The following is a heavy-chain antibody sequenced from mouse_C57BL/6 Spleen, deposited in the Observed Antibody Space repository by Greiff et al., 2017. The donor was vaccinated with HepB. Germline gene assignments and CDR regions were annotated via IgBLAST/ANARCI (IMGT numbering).Heavy chain of an antibody. J-gene: IGHJ3*01. D-gene: IGHD2-1*01. CDR1: GFTFSDYG. V-gene: IGHV5-17*01. Sequence: EVNLVESGGGLVKPGGSLKLSCAASGFTFSDYGMHWVRQAPEKGLEWVAYISSGSSTIYYADTVKGRFTISRDNAKNTLFLQMTSLRSEDTAMYYCAKGYGNYPWFAYWGQGTLVTVSA. CDR3: AKGYGNYPWFAY. CDR2: ISSGSSTI.